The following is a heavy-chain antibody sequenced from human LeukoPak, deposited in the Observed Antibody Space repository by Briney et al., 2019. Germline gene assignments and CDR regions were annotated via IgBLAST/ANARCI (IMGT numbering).Heavy chain of an antibody. Sequence: SQTLSLTCTVSGGSFSGDTSYWSWIRQHPGKGLEWIGYIYYSGSTYYNPSLRSRVTISMDKSKNQFSLKVRSVTAADTAVYYCARHSKRWLHLDYWGQGTLVSVSS. J-gene: IGHJ4*02. CDR3: ARHSKRWLHLDY. CDR2: IYYSGST. V-gene: IGHV4-31*03. CDR1: GGSFSGDTSY. D-gene: IGHD5-24*01.